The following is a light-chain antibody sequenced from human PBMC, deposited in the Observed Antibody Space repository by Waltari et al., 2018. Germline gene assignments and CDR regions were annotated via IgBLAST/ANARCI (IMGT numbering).Light chain of an antibody. Sequence: QSALTQPRSVSGSPGPSVTISCTGTSRAVGGSNYVSWYQHLPGKAPTVVIYDVSRRPSGVPDRFTGSRSGNTATLTISGLQAEDEADYHCCSYAGTYTWLFGGGTKLTVL. J-gene: IGLJ3*02. V-gene: IGLV2-11*02. CDR3: CSYAGTYTWL. CDR1: SRAVGGSNY. CDR2: DVS.